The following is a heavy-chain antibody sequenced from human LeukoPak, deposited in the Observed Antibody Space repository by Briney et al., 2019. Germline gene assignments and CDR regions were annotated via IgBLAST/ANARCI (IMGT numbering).Heavy chain of an antibody. CDR3: ARGYCSGGSCYLVENWFDF. V-gene: IGHV1-2*06. CDR1: GYTFSDYY. CDR2: INPKSGDT. Sequence: GGSVKVSCKASGYTFSDYYMYWLRQAPGEGLEWMGRINPKSGDTNYAQNFQGRVTMTRDTSMNTAYMELSRLRSDDTAVYLCARGYCSGGSCYLVENWFDFWGQGTLVTVSS. D-gene: IGHD2-15*01. J-gene: IGHJ5*01.